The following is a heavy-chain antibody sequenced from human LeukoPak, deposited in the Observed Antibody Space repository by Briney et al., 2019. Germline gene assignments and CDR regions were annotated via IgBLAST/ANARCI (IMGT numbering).Heavy chain of an antibody. CDR3: AKGGFWSGYYGSDFDY. D-gene: IGHD3-3*01. V-gene: IGHV3-30*18. Sequence: GGSLRLSCAASGITFSSYGMPWVRQAPGKGLEWVAVISYDGSNKYYADSVKGRFTISRDNSKNTLYLQMNSLRAEDTAVYYCAKGGFWSGYYGSDFDYWGQGTLVTVSS. J-gene: IGHJ4*02. CDR1: GITFSSYG. CDR2: ISYDGSNK.